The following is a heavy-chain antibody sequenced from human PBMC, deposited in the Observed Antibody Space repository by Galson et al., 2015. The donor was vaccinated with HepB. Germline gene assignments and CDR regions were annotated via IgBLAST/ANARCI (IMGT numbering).Heavy chain of an antibody. Sequence: CAISGDSVSSHSAAWNWIRQSPSRGLEWLGRTYYRSKWYNDYAVSVKSRITINPDTSKNQFSLQLNSVTPEDTAVYYCAREGYYDSSGYYYAHYFDYWGQGTLVTVSS. CDR1: GDSVSSHSAA. J-gene: IGHJ4*02. D-gene: IGHD3-22*01. CDR3: AREGYYDSSGYYYAHYFDY. CDR2: TYYRSKWYN. V-gene: IGHV6-1*01.